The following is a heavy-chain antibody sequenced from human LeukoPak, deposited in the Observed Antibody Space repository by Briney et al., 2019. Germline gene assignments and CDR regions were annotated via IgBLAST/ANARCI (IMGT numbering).Heavy chain of an antibody. D-gene: IGHD4-11*01. Sequence: SETLSLTCTVSGGSISSYYWSWIRQPPGKGLEWIGYIYYSGSTNYNPSLKSRVTISVDTSKNQFSLKLSSVTAADTAVYYCARDPHSNYGFGFWGRGTLVTVSS. CDR1: GGSISSYY. J-gene: IGHJ2*01. V-gene: IGHV4-59*01. CDR3: ARDPHSNYGFGF. CDR2: IYYSGST.